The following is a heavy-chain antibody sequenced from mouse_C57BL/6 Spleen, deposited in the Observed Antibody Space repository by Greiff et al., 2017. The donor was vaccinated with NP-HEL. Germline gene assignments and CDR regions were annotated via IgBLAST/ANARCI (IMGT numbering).Heavy chain of an antibody. CDR1: GYTFTSYW. J-gene: IGHJ3*01. V-gene: IGHV1-50*01. CDR3: ARRVYDGYPAWFAY. Sequence: QVQLQQSGAELVKPGASVKLSCKASGYTFTSYWMQWVKQRPGQGLEWIGEIDPSDSYTNYNQKFKGKATLTVDTSSSTAYMQLSSLTSEDSAVYYCARRVYDGYPAWFAYWGQGTLVTVSA. D-gene: IGHD2-3*01. CDR2: IDPSDSYT.